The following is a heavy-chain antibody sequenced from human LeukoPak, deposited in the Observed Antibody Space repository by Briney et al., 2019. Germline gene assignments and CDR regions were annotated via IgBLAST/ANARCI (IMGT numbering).Heavy chain of an antibody. Sequence: SETLSLTCTVSGGSISSYYWSWIRQPPGKGLKWIGYIYYSGSTNYNPSLKSRVTISVDTSKNQFSLKLSSVTAADTAVYYCARYSSSWYLWRGWFDPWGQGTLVTVSS. V-gene: IGHV4-59*01. D-gene: IGHD6-13*01. CDR1: GGSISSYY. J-gene: IGHJ5*02. CDR2: IYYSGST. CDR3: ARYSSSWYLWRGWFDP.